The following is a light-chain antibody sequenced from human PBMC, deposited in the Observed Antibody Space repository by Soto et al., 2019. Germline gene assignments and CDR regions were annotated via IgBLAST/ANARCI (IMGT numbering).Light chain of an antibody. V-gene: IGKV3-20*01. CDR1: QSVSSYY. CDR2: GAS. J-gene: IGKJ2*01. Sequence: EIVLTQSPGTLSLSPGERATLSCRASQSVSSYYLAWYQQKPGQAPRLLIYGASSRATGIPDRVSGSGSGTACTLTSSSLEPDDFGVQYCHQYGSSLYTWGQGTMIEIK. CDR3: HQYGSSLYT.